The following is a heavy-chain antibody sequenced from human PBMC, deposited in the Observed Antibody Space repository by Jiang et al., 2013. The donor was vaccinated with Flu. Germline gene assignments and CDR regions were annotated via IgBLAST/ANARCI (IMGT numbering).Heavy chain of an antibody. J-gene: IGHJ5*02. CDR1: GGTFSSYA. D-gene: IGHD3-22*01. Sequence: GAEVKKPGSSVKVSCKASGGTFSSYAISWVRQAPGQGLEWMGGIIPILGIANYAQKFQGRVTITADKSTSTAYMELSSLRSEDTAVYYCASPGAYYYDSVGVNWFDPWGQGTLVTVSS. CDR2: IIPILGIA. V-gene: IGHV1-69*10. CDR3: ASPGAYYYDSVGVNWFDP.